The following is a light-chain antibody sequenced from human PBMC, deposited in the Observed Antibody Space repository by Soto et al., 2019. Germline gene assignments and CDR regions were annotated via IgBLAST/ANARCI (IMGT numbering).Light chain of an antibody. Sequence: EIVVTQSPATLSVSPGERAPLSCGASQSVTTNLAWYQQKPGQAPRLLIYDASNRATDIPARFSGSGSGTDFTLTISRLEPEDFAVYYCQQYGSSPLWTFGQGTKVDIK. J-gene: IGKJ1*01. CDR1: QSVTTN. V-gene: IGKV3D-20*01. CDR2: DAS. CDR3: QQYGSSPLWT.